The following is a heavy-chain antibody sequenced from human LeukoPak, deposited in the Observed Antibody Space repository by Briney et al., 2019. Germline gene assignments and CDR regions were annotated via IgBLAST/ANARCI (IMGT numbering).Heavy chain of an antibody. CDR3: TRFRNIASLYGMDV. V-gene: IGHV3-73*01. CDR2: IRSKANSYAT. Sequence: GGSLKLSCAASGFTFSGSAMHWVRQASGKRLEWVGRIRSKANSYATAYAASVKGRFTISRDDSKNTAYLQMNSLKTEDTAVYYCTRFRNIASLYGMDVWGQGTTVTVSS. D-gene: IGHD2/OR15-2a*01. J-gene: IGHJ6*02. CDR1: GFTFSGSA.